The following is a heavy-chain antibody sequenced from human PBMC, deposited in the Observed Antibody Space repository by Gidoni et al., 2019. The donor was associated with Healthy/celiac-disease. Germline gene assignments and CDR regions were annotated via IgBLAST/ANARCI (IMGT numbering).Heavy chain of an antibody. J-gene: IGHJ6*02. CDR1: GFHFDDYA. CDR3: AKGGEYYYYGMDV. Sequence: EVQLVESGGGVVQPGGSLRLSSAASGFHFDDYAMHWVRQAPGKGLEWVSLISGYGGSTYYADSVKGRFTISRDNSKNSLYLQMNSLRTEDTALYYCAKGGEYYYYGMDVWGQGTTVTVSS. D-gene: IGHD3-16*01. V-gene: IGHV3-43*02. CDR2: ISGYGGST.